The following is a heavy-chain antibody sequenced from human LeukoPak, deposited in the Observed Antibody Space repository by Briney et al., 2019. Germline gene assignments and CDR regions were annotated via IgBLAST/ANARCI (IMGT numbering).Heavy chain of an antibody. V-gene: IGHV4-59*01. D-gene: IGHD4-17*01. J-gene: IGHJ4*02. CDR3: ARGGEYGDYYYDY. Sequence: SETLSLTCTVSGGSISSYYWSWIRQPPGKGLEWIGYIFYSGSTNYNPSLKSRVTISVDTSKNQFSLKLSSVTAADPAVYYCARGGEYGDYYYDYWGQGTLVTVSS. CDR2: IFYSGST. CDR1: GGSISSYY.